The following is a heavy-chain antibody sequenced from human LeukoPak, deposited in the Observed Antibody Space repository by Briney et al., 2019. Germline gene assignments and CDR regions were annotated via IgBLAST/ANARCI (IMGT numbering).Heavy chain of an antibody. CDR1: GYTFTGYY. CDR2: INPNSGGT. D-gene: IGHD3-16*02. Sequence: ASVKVSCKASGYTFTGYYMHWVRQAPGQGLEWMGWINPNSGGTNYAQKLQGRVTMTRDTSISTAYMELSRLRSDDTAVYYCASGAKGDYVWGSYRLNWFDPWGQGTLVTVSS. J-gene: IGHJ5*02. CDR3: ASGAKGDYVWGSYRLNWFDP. V-gene: IGHV1-2*02.